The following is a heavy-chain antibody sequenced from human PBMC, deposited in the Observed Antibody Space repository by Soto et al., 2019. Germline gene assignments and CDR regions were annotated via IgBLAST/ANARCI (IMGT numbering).Heavy chain of an antibody. Sequence: QVHLVESGGGVVQPGRSLRLSCAASGFTFSSYGMHWLRQTPAKGLEWVAAISDDGTNKYYEDSVKGRVTVSRDNSDNTLYLQMNSLRAEDTAVYYLAKVALPGYCGTGSCYVIDYWGQGTRVTVSS. CDR1: GFTFSSYG. CDR2: ISDDGTNK. CDR3: AKVALPGYCGTGSCYVIDY. J-gene: IGHJ4*02. V-gene: IGHV3-30*18. D-gene: IGHD2-15*01.